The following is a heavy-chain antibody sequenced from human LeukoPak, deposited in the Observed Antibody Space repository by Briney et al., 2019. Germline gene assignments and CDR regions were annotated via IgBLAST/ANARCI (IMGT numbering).Heavy chain of an antibody. J-gene: IGHJ6*03. Sequence: WGSLTFSCAASGFTFYSYAMGWVRPAPGQGREGGLTTSGSGGGTSHEDPGKGPITISSDNSKNTLYLQMNSLRAEDTAVYYCAKLIDTYYYYYMDVWGKGTTVTVSS. CDR2: TSGSGGGT. D-gene: IGHD3-9*01. CDR1: GFTFYSYA. CDR3: AKLIDTYYYYYMDV. V-gene: IGHV3-23*01.